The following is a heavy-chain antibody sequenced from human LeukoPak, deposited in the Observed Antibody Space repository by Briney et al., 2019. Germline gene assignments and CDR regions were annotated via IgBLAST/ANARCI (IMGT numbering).Heavy chain of an antibody. Sequence: VASVKVSCKASGYTFTTYAMNWVRQAPGQGLEWMGWINTSTGNPTYAQGFTGRFVFSLDTSVSTAYLQISSLKAEDTAVYYCAGTYYYGSGSYNIDPWGQGTLVTVSS. CDR1: GYTFTTYA. CDR3: AGTYYYGSGSYNIDP. CDR2: INTSTGNP. J-gene: IGHJ5*02. V-gene: IGHV7-4-1*02. D-gene: IGHD3-10*01.